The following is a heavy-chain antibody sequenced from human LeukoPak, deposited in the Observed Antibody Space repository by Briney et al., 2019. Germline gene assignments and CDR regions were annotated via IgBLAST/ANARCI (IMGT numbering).Heavy chain of an antibody. CDR1: GFTFSSYA. V-gene: IGHV3-23*01. CDR3: AKDGETYCSSTSCKPDY. D-gene: IGHD2-2*01. CDR2: LSGSGGST. Sequence: PGGSLRLSCAASGFTFSSYAMSWVRQAPGKGLEWVSALSGSGGSTYYADSVKGRFTISRDNSKNTLYLQMNSLRAEDTAVYYCAKDGETYCSSTSCKPDYWGQGTLVTVSS. J-gene: IGHJ4*02.